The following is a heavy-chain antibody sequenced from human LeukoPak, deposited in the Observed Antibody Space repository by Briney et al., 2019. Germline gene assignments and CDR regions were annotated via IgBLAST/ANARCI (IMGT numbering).Heavy chain of an antibody. J-gene: IGHJ3*02. D-gene: IGHD5-18*01. V-gene: IGHV4-31*03. Sequence: SETLSLTCSVSGGSISSGNYYCSWIRQHPGKGLEWIGSIYYSGTTSYTPSLKSRVSISVETSKNQFSLGLSSVTAADTAVYYCARADTGYHGFDIWGQGTMVTVSS. CDR2: IYYSGTT. CDR1: GGSISSGNYY. CDR3: ARADTGYHGFDI.